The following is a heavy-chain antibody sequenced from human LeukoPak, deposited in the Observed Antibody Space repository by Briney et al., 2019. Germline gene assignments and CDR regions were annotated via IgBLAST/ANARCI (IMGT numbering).Heavy chain of an antibody. Sequence: ASVKVSCKASGYTFTSYAISWVRQAPGQGLEWMGWISAYIGKSDYAQKLQGRVTMTTDASTSTANMELRSLRSDDTAVYYCARGYCSSTSCTYYYYYYMDVWGKGTTVTVSS. J-gene: IGHJ6*03. CDR2: ISAYIGKS. D-gene: IGHD2-2*01. V-gene: IGHV1-18*01. CDR3: ARGYCSSTSCTYYYYYYMDV. CDR1: GYTFTSYA.